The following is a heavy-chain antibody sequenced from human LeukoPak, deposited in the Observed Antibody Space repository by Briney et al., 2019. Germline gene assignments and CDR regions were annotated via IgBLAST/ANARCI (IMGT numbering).Heavy chain of an antibody. CDR3: AKDKDDYSNWAGVGDY. D-gene: IGHD4-11*01. J-gene: IGHJ4*02. CDR1: GFTFSSYA. CDR2: ISGGGGST. V-gene: IGHV3-23*01. Sequence: GGSLRLSCAASGFTFSSYAMSWVRQAPGKGLEWVSAISGGGGSTYYADSVKGRFTTSRDNSKNTLYLQMNSLRAEDTAVYYCAKDKDDYSNWAGVGDYWGQGTLVTVSS.